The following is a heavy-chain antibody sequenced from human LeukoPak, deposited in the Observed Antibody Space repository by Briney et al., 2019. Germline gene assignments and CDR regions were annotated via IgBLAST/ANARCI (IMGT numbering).Heavy chain of an antibody. J-gene: IGHJ6*02. CDR3: ARRLPYYGMDV. D-gene: IGHD5-18*01. Sequence: GGSLRLSCAASGFTFSSYEMNWVRQAPGEGLEWVSNINTASSIIYYTDSVKGRFTISRDNAKNSLYLQMNSLRGEDTAVYYCARRLPYYGMDVWGQGTTVTVSS. CDR2: INTASSII. V-gene: IGHV3-48*03. CDR1: GFTFSSYE.